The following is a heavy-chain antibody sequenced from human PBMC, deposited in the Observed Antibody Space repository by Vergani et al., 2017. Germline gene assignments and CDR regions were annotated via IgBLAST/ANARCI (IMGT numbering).Heavy chain of an antibody. CDR3: ARVAAVVVAGRYMDV. CDR2: INHSGST. V-gene: IGHV4-34*01. Sequence: QVQLQESGPGLVKPSETLSLTCAVYGGSFSGYYWSWIRQPPGTGLEWIGEINHSGSTNYNPSLKSRVTISVDTSKNQFSLKLSSVTAADTAVYYCARVAAVVVAGRYMDVWGKGTTVTVSS. CDR1: GGSFSGYY. J-gene: IGHJ6*03. D-gene: IGHD2-15*01.